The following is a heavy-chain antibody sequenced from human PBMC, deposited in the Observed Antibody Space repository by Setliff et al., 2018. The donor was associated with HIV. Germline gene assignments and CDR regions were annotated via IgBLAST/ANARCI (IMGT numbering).Heavy chain of an antibody. J-gene: IGHJ4*02. CDR2: IYYSGSP. V-gene: IGHV4-39*01. Sequence: TSETLSLTCTVSGDSLTSANSYWGWIRQPLGKGLEWIGSIYYSGSPYYSPSFKSRVTMSVDTSKNQFSLKINSVTAADTALYYCARPPAEYSVRGVPALFEFWGLGALVTVSS. CDR1: GDSLTSANSY. D-gene: IGHD3-10*01. CDR3: ARPPAEYSVRGVPALFEF.